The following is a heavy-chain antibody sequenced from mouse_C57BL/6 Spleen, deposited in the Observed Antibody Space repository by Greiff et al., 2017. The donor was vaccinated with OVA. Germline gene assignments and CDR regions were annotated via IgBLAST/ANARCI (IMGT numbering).Heavy chain of an antibody. CDR2: IDPEDGET. V-gene: IGHV14-2*01. CDR1: GFNIKDYY. D-gene: IGHD4-1*01. CDR3: ARGSGRDLAWFAY. Sequence: EVKLQESGAELVKPGASVKLSCTASGFNIKDYYMHWVKQRTEQGLEWIGRIDPEDGETKYAPKFQGKATITADTSSNTASLQLSSLTSEDSAVYYFARGSGRDLAWFAYWGQGTLVTVSA. J-gene: IGHJ3*01.